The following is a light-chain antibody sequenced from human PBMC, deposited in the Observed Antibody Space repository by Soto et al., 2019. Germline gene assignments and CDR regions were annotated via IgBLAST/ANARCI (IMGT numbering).Light chain of an antibody. Sequence: EVVLPQSPVTLSLSPGERATLSCRASQSFRGLLAWYQQKHGQAPRLLIYDAYNRATGIPPRFSGSGSGTDFTLTISSLEPEDSAVYYCQQRHMWPITFGQGTRLEIK. J-gene: IGKJ5*01. CDR2: DAY. CDR1: QSFRGL. V-gene: IGKV3-11*01. CDR3: QQRHMWPIT.